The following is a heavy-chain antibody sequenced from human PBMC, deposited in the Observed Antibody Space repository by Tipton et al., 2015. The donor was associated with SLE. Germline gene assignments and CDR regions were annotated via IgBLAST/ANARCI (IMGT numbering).Heavy chain of an antibody. CDR3: ARESGYDWGDFDY. J-gene: IGHJ4*02. D-gene: IGHD5-12*01. CDR2: IYHSGST. Sequence: TLSLTCTVSGGSVSSNPHYWSWIRQPPGKGLEWIGDIYHSGSTNYNPSLKSRVTISVDTSKNHFSLKLSSVTAADTAVYYCARESGYDWGDFDYWGQGTLVTVSS. V-gene: IGHV4-61*03. CDR1: GGSVSSNPHY.